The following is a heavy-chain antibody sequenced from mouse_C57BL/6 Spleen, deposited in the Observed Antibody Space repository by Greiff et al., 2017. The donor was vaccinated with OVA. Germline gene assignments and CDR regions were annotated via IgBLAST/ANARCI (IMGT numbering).Heavy chain of an antibody. D-gene: IGHD2-5*01. V-gene: IGHV1-59*01. CDR3: ARALYYSNSHDYAMDY. J-gene: IGHJ4*01. Sequence: QVQLQQPGAELVRPGTSVKLSCKASGYTFTSYWMHWVKQRPGQGLEWIGVIDPSDSYTNYNQKFKGKATLTVDTSSSTAYMQLSSLTSEDSAVYYCARALYYSNSHDYAMDYWGQGTSVTVSS. CDR2: IDPSDSYT. CDR1: GYTFTSYW.